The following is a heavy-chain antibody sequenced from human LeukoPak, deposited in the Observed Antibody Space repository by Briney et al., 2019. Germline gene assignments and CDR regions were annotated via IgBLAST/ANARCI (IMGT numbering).Heavy chain of an antibody. CDR1: GFTFSSYA. Sequence: GGSLRLSCAASGFTFSSYAMRWVRQAPGKGLEWVAVISYDGSNKYYADSVKGRFTISRDNSKNTLYLQMNSLRAEDTAVYYCASPGPPYDSSGYRDLSFDYWGQGTLVTVSS. J-gene: IGHJ4*02. CDR3: ASPGPPYDSSGYRDLSFDY. D-gene: IGHD3-22*01. V-gene: IGHV3-30-3*01. CDR2: ISYDGSNK.